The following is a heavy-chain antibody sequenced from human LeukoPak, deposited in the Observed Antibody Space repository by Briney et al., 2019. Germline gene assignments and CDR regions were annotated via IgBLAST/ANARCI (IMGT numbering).Heavy chain of an antibody. V-gene: IGHV1-18*01. J-gene: IGHJ4*02. CDR2: ISGFNDNT. D-gene: IGHD2-2*01. CDR3: ARDQCSSTSCYVGVGIFDY. Sequence: ASVKVSCKTSGYFFSHYGISWVRQAPGQGPEWLGWISGFNDNTNYAQRVQGRVTMTTDTATSTAYMELRSLRSDDTAVYYCARDQCSSTSCYVGVGIFDYWGQGTLVTVSS. CDR1: GYFFSHYG.